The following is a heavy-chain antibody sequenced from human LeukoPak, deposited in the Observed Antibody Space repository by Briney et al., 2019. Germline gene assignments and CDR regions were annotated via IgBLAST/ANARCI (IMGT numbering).Heavy chain of an antibody. D-gene: IGHD3-22*01. J-gene: IGHJ4*02. CDR1: GFTFSQYE. V-gene: IGHV3-23*01. CDR3: AKDPRYSGYG. CDR2: IRASDGNT. Sequence: GGSLRLSCVASGFTFSQYEMSWVRQAPGRGLEWVAVIRASDGNTYYIDSVEGRFSISRDNSKNMLYLQMNSLRADGTAIYYCAKDPRYSGYGWGQGTLVTVSS.